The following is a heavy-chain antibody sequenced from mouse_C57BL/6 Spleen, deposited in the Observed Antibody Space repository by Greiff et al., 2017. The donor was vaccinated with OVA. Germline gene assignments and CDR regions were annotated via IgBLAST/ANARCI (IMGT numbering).Heavy chain of an antibody. J-gene: IGHJ1*03. Sequence: EVKLMESGPGMVKPSQSLSLTCTVAGYSITSGYDWHWIRHFPGNKLEWMGYISYSGSTNYNPSLKSRISITHDTSKNHFFLKLNSVTTEDTATYYCAREAPYGSSPWYFDVWGTGTTVTVSS. CDR3: AREAPYGSSPWYFDV. D-gene: IGHD1-1*01. CDR2: ISYSGST. V-gene: IGHV3-1*01. CDR1: GYSITSGYD.